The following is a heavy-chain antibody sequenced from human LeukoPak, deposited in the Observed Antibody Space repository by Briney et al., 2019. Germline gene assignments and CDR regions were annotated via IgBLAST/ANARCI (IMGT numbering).Heavy chain of an antibody. J-gene: IGHJ4*02. V-gene: IGHV1-69*04. D-gene: IGHD3-10*01. CDR1: GGTFSSYA. CDR3: ARDLGMVRGVMGQ. CDR2: IIPILGIA. Sequence: AASVKVSCKASGGTFSSYAISWVRQAPGQGLEWMGRIIPILGIANYAQKFQGRVTITADKSTSTAYMELSSLRSEDTAVHYCARDLGMVRGVMGQWGQGTLVTVSS.